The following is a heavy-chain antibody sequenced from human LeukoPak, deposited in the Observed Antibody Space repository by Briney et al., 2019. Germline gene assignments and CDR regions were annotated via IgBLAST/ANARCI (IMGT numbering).Heavy chain of an antibody. CDR2: IYYSGST. Sequence: SETLSLTCTVSGGSTSSSSYYWGWIRQPPGKGLEWIGSIYYSGSTYYNPSLKSRVTISVDTSKNQFSLKLSSVTAADTAVYYCARANWGFAAYAFDIWGQGTMVTVSS. V-gene: IGHV4-39*07. CDR3: ARANWGFAAYAFDI. D-gene: IGHD7-27*01. CDR1: GGSTSSSSYY. J-gene: IGHJ3*02.